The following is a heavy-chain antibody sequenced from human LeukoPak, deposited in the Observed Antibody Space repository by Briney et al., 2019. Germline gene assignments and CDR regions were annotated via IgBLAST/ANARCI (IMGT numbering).Heavy chain of an antibody. Sequence: KPSQTLPLTCTVSGGSVSSGSYYWSWIRQPPGKGLEWIGYIYYSGSAKYNPSLKSRVTISVDTSKNQFSLKLTSVTAADTAVYYCARGFGDWGLSWFDPWGQGTLVTVSS. CDR2: IYYSGSA. D-gene: IGHD3-10*01. V-gene: IGHV4-61*01. J-gene: IGHJ5*02. CDR3: ARGFGDWGLSWFDP. CDR1: GGSVSSGSYY.